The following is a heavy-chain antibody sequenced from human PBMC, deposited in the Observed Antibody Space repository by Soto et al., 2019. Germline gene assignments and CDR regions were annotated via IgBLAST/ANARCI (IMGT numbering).Heavy chain of an antibody. V-gene: IGHV4-59*01. Sequence: PSETLSLTCTVSGAPISGFYWSWIRQPPGKGLEWIGHIYYSGSTNYNPSLKSRVTISVDMSKNQFSLNLTSATAADTAVYYCARRRDGYTGVWFDPWGQGTLVTVSS. D-gene: IGHD5-12*01. CDR1: GAPISGFY. CDR2: IYYSGST. CDR3: ARRRDGYTGVWFDP. J-gene: IGHJ5*02.